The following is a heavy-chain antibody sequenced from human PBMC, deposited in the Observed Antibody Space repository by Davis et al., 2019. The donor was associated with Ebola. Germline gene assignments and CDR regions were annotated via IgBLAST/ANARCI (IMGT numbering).Heavy chain of an antibody. V-gene: IGHV3-7*03. Sequence: GGSLRPSCAASGFTFSSYWMSWVRQAPGKGLEWVANIKQDGSEKYYVDSVKGRFTISRDNAKNSLYLQMNSLRAEDTAVYYCARVRWLVLYYFDYWGQGTLVTVSS. CDR3: ARVRWLVLYYFDY. J-gene: IGHJ4*02. D-gene: IGHD6-19*01. CDR1: GFTFSSYW. CDR2: IKQDGSEK.